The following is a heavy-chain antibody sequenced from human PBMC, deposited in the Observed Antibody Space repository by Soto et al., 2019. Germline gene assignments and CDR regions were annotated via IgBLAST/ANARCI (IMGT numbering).Heavy chain of an antibody. CDR1: GGSISSGGYY. CDR3: ARSYGDSLALAWYFDL. J-gene: IGHJ2*01. Sequence: QVQLQESGPGLVKPSQTLSLTCTVSGGSISSGGYYWSWIRQHPGKGLEWIGYIYYSGSTYYNPSLKSRVTISVDTSKNQFSLKLSSVTAADTAVYYCARSYGDSLALAWYFDLWGRGTLVTVYS. CDR2: IYYSGST. V-gene: IGHV4-31*03. D-gene: IGHD4-17*01.